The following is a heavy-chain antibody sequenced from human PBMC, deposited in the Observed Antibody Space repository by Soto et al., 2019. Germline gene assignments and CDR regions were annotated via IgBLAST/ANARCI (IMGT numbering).Heavy chain of an antibody. V-gene: IGHV4-34*01. CDR1: GGSFSGYY. Sequence: TSETLSLTCAVYGGSFSGYYWSWIRQPPGKGLEWIGEINHSGSTNYNPSLKSRVTISVDTSKNQFSLKLSSVTAADTAVYYCARGLQGLELRDYYYYYMDVWGKGTTVTVS. CDR3: ARGLQGLELRDYYYYYMDV. CDR2: INHSGST. J-gene: IGHJ6*03. D-gene: IGHD1-7*01.